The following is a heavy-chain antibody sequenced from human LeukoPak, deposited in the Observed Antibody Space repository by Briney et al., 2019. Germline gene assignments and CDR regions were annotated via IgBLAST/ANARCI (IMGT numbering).Heavy chain of an antibody. J-gene: IGHJ4*02. CDR2: ISHDGSNK. Sequence: PGGSLRLSCAASGFTFSSFGTHWVRQAPGKGLEWVAVISHDGSNKYYADSVKGRFTISRDNSKNTLYLQLNSLTAEDTAVYYCASDRAPYSNSWYYLDYWGQGTLVTVSS. CDR3: ASDRAPYSNSWYYLDY. D-gene: IGHD6-13*01. V-gene: IGHV3-30*03. CDR1: GFTFSSFG.